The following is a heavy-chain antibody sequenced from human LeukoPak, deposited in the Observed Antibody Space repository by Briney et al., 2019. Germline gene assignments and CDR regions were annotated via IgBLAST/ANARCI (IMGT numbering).Heavy chain of an antibody. V-gene: IGHV4-38-2*02. Sequence: PSETLSLTCTVSGYSVSGPYYWVWIRQPPGRGREWIGTIYDSGTTYYNPSLKSRVTISIGTSKNQFSLNLSSVTAADTAVYYCARHQYYDSRGSHYYSYYYMDVWGKGTTVTVSS. CDR3: ARHQYYDSRGSHYYSYYYMDV. D-gene: IGHD3-22*01. CDR1: GYSVSGPYY. CDR2: IYDSGTT. J-gene: IGHJ6*03.